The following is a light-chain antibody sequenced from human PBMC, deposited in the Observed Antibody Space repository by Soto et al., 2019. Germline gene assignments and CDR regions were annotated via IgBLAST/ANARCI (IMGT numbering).Light chain of an antibody. CDR3: QQSYVTPWT. Sequence: DIQITQSPSSLSASIVDRVTISCRASQDISSSLNWYQHKSGKAPKLLIYAASGLHSGVPSRFSGSGSGTDFTLTISSLQPEDFATYYCQQSYVTPWTFGQGTKVDIK. CDR2: AAS. CDR1: QDISSS. V-gene: IGKV1-39*01. J-gene: IGKJ1*01.